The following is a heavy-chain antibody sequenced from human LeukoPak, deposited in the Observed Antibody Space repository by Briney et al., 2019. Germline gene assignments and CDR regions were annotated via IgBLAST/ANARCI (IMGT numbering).Heavy chain of an antibody. J-gene: IGHJ3*02. CDR2: IIPIFGTA. CDR3: ARDNYVWGSYRYTPSDAFDI. D-gene: IGHD3-16*02. Sequence: SVKVSCKASGGTFSSYAISWARQAPGQGLEWMGGIIPIFGTANYAQKFQGRVTITTDESTSTAYMGLSSLRSEDTAVYYCARDNYVWGSYRYTPSDAFDIWGQGTMVTVSS. CDR1: GGTFSSYA. V-gene: IGHV1-69*05.